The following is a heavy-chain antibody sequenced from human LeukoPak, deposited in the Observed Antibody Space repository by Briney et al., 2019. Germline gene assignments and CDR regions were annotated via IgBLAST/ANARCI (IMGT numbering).Heavy chain of an antibody. CDR1: GGSFSGYY. Sequence: SETLSLTCAVYGGSFSGYYWSWIRQPPGKGLEWIGEINHSGSTNYNPSLKSRVTISVDTSKNQFSLKLSSVTAADTAVYYCARGYYDSSGFFDYWGQGTLVTVSS. J-gene: IGHJ4*02. CDR3: ARGYYDSSGFFDY. CDR2: INHSGST. D-gene: IGHD3-22*01. V-gene: IGHV4-34*01.